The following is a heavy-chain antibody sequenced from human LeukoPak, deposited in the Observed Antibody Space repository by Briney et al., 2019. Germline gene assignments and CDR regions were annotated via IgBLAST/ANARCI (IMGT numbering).Heavy chain of an antibody. D-gene: IGHD2-2*01. Sequence: PSETLSLTCAVYGGSFSGYYWCWIRQPPGKGLEWIGEINHSGSTNYNPSLKSRVTISVATSKNQFSLKLSSVTAADTAVYYCARVRYCSNISCPGWGQGTLVTVSS. J-gene: IGHJ4*02. CDR2: INHSGST. V-gene: IGHV4-34*01. CDR3: ARVRYCSNISCPG. CDR1: GGSFSGYY.